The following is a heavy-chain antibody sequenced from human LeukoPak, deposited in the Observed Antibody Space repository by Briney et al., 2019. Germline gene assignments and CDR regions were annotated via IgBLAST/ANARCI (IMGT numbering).Heavy chain of an antibody. V-gene: IGHV3-20*04. CDR3: ARNYDDIVVVVAATLFDI. D-gene: IGHD2-15*01. CDR1: GFTLDDYG. Sequence: GSLRLSCAASGFTLDDYGMSWVRQAPGKGLEWVSGINWNGGSTGYADSVKGRFTISRDNAKNSLYLQMSSLRAEDTASYYCARNYDDIVVVVAATLFDIWGQGTMVTVSS. J-gene: IGHJ3*02. CDR2: INWNGGST.